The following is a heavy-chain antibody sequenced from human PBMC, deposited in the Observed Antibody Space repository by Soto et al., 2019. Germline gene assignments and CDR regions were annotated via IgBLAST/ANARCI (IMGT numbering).Heavy chain of an antibody. D-gene: IGHD6-13*01. CDR2: ISASGDST. CDR1: GFTFSSYA. V-gene: IGHV3-23*01. Sequence: EVQLLESGGALVQPGGSLRLSCAASGFTFSSYAMSWVRQAPGKGVEWVSSISASGDSTHNADSVKGRFAISRDNSKNPLDLQLNSLTADDTAVYYCAKGGLYNSSWYEGYWGQGTLVTVSS. CDR3: AKGGLYNSSWYEGY. J-gene: IGHJ4*02.